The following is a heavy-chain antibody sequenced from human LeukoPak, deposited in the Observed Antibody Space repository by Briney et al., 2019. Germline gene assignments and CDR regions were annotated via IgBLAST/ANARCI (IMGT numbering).Heavy chain of an antibody. CDR1: GFAFNFYA. D-gene: IGHD3-10*02. Sequence: GGSLRLSCAASGFAFNFYAMTWVRQAPGKGLEWVSALSPSGGITYYEDSVKGRFTISRDNSKNTLYLQMNSLRAEDTAVYYCAKGVNYFVLEYWGQGTLVTISS. V-gene: IGHV3-23*01. CDR2: LSPSGGIT. CDR3: AKGVNYFVLEY. J-gene: IGHJ4*02.